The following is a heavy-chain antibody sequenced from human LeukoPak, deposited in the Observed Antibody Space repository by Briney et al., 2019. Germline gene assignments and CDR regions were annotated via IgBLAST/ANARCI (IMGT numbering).Heavy chain of an antibody. J-gene: IGHJ4*02. CDR2: IWYDGSNK. V-gene: IGHV3-33*01. CDR3: ARDLRSVVTTSDYFDY. Sequence: GGSLRLSCAASGFTFSTYGMHWVRQAPGKGLEWVAVIWYDGSNKYYADSVKGRFTISRDNSKNTLYLQMNSLRAEDTAVYYCARDLRSVVTTSDYFDYWGQGTLVTVSS. D-gene: IGHD5-12*01. CDR1: GFTFSTYG.